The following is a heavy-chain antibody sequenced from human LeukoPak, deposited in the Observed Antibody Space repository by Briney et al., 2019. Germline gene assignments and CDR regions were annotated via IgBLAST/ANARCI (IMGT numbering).Heavy chain of an antibody. CDR1: GGSISSGGYY. J-gene: IGHJ4*02. V-gene: IGHV4-30-4*08. CDR3: ARGGFRSGWTRFDY. D-gene: IGHD6-19*01. Sequence: PSETLSLTCTVSGGSISSGGYYWSWIRQPPGKGLEWIGYIYYSGSTYYNPSLKSRVTISVDTSKNQFSLKLSSVTAADTAVYYCARGGFRSGWTRFDYWGQGTLVTVSS. CDR2: IYYSGST.